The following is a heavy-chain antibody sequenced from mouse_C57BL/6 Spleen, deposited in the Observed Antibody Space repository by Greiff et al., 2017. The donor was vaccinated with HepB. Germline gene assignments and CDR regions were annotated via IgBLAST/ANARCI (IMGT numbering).Heavy chain of an antibody. CDR2: INPNNGGT. D-gene: IGHD1-1*01. Sequence: EVHLVESGPELVKPGASVKIPCKASGYTFTDYNMDWVKQSHGKSLEWIGDINPNNGGTIYNQKFKGKATLTVDKSSSTAYMELRSLTSEDTAVYYCARPGSSPYYAMDYWGQGTSVTVSS. V-gene: IGHV1-18*01. CDR3: ARPGSSPYYAMDY. J-gene: IGHJ4*01. CDR1: GYTFTDYN.